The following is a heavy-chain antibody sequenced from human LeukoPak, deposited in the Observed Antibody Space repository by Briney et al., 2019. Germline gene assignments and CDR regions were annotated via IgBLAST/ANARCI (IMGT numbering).Heavy chain of an antibody. V-gene: IGHV3-33*01. CDR1: GFTFSSYG. CDR2: IWYDGSNK. J-gene: IGHJ4*02. D-gene: IGHD6-19*01. CDR3: ARAGNIAVAGTERCFDY. Sequence: GGSLRLSCAASGFTFSSYGMHWVRQAPGKGLEWVAVIWYDGSNKYYADSVKGRFTISRDNSKNTLYLQMNSLRAEDTALYYCARAGNIAVAGTERCFDYWGQGTLVTVSS.